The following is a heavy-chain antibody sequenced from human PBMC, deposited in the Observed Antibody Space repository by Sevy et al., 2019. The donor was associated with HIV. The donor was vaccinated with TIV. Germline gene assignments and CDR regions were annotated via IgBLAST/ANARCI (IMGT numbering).Heavy chain of an antibody. CDR3: ARGYNWNINFDY. CDR1: GYTFTSYG. D-gene: IGHD1-1*01. Sequence: ASVKVSCKASGYTFTSYGISWVRQAPGQGLEWMGWISPYNGKTNYAQKLQGRVTMTTDTSTRTAYMEVRGLRSDDTAVYYCARGYNWNINFDYWGQGTLVTVSS. V-gene: IGHV1-18*01. J-gene: IGHJ4*02. CDR2: ISPYNGKT.